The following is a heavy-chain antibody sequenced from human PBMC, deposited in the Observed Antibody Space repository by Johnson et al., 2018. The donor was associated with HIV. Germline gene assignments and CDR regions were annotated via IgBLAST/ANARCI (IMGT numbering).Heavy chain of an antibody. J-gene: IGHJ3*02. V-gene: IGHV3-13*01. CDR2: IGTAGDT. CDR3: ARVGVSGYGLAAFDI. D-gene: IGHD5-12*01. CDR1: GFTFSSYD. Sequence: VQLVESGGGLVQPGGSLRLSCAASGFTFSSYDMHWVRQATGKGLEWVSAIGTAGDTYYPGSVKGRFTISRENAKNSLYLQMNSLRAGDTAVYYCARVGVSGYGLAAFDIWGRGTMVTVSS.